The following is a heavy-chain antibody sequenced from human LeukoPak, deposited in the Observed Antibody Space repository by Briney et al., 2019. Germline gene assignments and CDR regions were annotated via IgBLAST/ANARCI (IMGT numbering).Heavy chain of an antibody. Sequence: GGSLRLSCTASGFTFGNHPMIWMRQAPGKGLEWVSFIRTNTYGETTNYAASVKSRFTISRDDPKGIAYLQMNSVKTEDTAMYYCTRDKTRFLEYDIWGQGTMVTVSS. D-gene: IGHD3-3*01. CDR2: IRTNTYGETT. CDR3: TRDKTRFLEYDI. V-gene: IGHV3-49*03. CDR1: GFTFGNHP. J-gene: IGHJ3*02.